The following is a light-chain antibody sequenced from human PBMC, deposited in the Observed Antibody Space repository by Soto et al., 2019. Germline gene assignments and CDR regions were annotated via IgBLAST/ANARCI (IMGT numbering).Light chain of an antibody. Sequence: EIVMTQSPATLSVSPGERVTLHCRASQSVSSDLAWYQQKPGQAPRLLIYGASTRATVIPIRFSGSGSGTEFTLSISSLQSEDFAVYYCQQYNKWPRTFGQGTKVEIK. CDR1: QSVSSD. CDR3: QQYNKWPRT. CDR2: GAS. J-gene: IGKJ1*01. V-gene: IGKV3-15*01.